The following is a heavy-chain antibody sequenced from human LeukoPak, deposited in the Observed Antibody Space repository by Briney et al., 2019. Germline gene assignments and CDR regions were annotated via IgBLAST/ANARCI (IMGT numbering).Heavy chain of an antibody. CDR3: AKAIWVAATSSWFCLDY. D-gene: IGHD3-10*01. Sequence: PGGSLRLSCAASGFTFNNHALTWVRQTPGKGLECVSAISGDGISPYYADSVRGRFTISRDNSKNTLYLQMNSLRPEDTAVYYCAKAIWVAATSSWFCLDYWGQGTLVTVSS. CDR2: ISGDGISP. J-gene: IGHJ4*02. CDR1: GFTFNNHA. V-gene: IGHV3-23*01.